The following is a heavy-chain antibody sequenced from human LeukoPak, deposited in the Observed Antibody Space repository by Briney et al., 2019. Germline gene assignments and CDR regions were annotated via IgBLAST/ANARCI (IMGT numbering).Heavy chain of an antibody. CDR3: ARAPRSWGFDY. CDR1: GGTISNYV. D-gene: IGHD7-27*01. Sequence: SVKVSCKAAGGTISNYVISWVRQAPGQGLEWMGGIIPIFTTANYAQKFQGRVTITADESTSTAYMELSSLRSEDTAVYYCARAPRSWGFDYWGQGTLVTVSS. CDR2: IIPIFTTA. J-gene: IGHJ4*02. V-gene: IGHV1-69*13.